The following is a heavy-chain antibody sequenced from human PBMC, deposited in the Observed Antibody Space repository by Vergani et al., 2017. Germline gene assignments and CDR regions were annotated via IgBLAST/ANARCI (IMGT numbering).Heavy chain of an antibody. Sequence: QVQLQESGPGLVKPSETLSLTCTVSGGSISSYYWSWIRQPAGKGLDWIGRIYTSGSTNYNPSLKSRVTMSVDTSKNQFSLKLSSVTAADTAVYYCARGEGPIYYDSSGYNWFDPWGQGTLVTVSS. V-gene: IGHV4-4*07. J-gene: IGHJ5*02. CDR3: ARGEGPIYYDSSGYNWFDP. D-gene: IGHD3-22*01. CDR2: IYTSGST. CDR1: GGSISSYY.